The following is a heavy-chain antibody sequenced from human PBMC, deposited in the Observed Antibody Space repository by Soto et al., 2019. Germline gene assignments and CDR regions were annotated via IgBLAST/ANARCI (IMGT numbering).Heavy chain of an antibody. Sequence: ASVKVSCKAYGYTFTSYDINWVRQATGQGLEWMGWMNPNSGNTGYAQKFQGRVTMTRNTSISTAYMELSSLRSEDTAVYYCARGVLRYFDWLLTPYFDYWGQGTLVTVSS. D-gene: IGHD3-9*01. CDR2: MNPNSGNT. V-gene: IGHV1-8*01. J-gene: IGHJ4*02. CDR1: GYTFTSYD. CDR3: ARGVLRYFDWLLTPYFDY.